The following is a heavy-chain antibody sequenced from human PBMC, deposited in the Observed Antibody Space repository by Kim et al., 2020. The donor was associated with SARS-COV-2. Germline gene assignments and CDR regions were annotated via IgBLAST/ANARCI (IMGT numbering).Heavy chain of an antibody. Sequence: AASVKGRFTMSRDNSKNTLYLQMNSLGDEDTAVYYCAKSYGEYYYYYGLDVWGQGTTVSVSS. V-gene: IGHV3-23*01. J-gene: IGHJ6*02. CDR3: AKSYGEYYYYYGLDV. D-gene: IGHD5-18*01.